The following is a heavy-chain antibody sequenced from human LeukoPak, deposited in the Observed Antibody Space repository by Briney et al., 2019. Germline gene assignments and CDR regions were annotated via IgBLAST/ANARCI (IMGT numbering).Heavy chain of an antibody. CDR3: TREATGYSWFDP. CDR1: GYIFTSYY. D-gene: IGHD3-9*01. J-gene: IGHJ5*02. CDR2: ISGYNGNT. V-gene: IGHV1-18*04. Sequence: GASVKVSCKASGYIFTSYYIHRVRQAPGQGLEWMGWISGYNGNTNYAQKFQGRVTMTTDTSTNTAYMELRSLRSDDTAVYYCTREATGYSWFDPWGQGTLVTVSS.